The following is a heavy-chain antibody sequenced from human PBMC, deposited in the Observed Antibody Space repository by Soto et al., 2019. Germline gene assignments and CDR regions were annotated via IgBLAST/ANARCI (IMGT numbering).Heavy chain of an antibody. CDR2: IIPIFGTA. J-gene: IGHJ4*02. CDR1: GGTFSSYA. V-gene: IGHV1-69*01. Sequence: QVQLVQSGAEVKKPGSSVKVSCKASGGTFSSYAISWVRQAPGQGLEWMGGIIPIFGTANDAQKFQGRVTITADESTSTAYVELSSLRSEDTAVYYCAGGGEQQLVPSWFDYWGQGSLVTVSS. D-gene: IGHD6-13*01. CDR3: AGGGEQQLVPSWFDY.